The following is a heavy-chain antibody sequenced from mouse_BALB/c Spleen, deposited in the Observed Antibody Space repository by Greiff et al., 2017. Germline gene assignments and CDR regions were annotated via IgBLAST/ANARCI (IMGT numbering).Heavy chain of an antibody. CDR1: GYTFTSYW. V-gene: IGHV1S127*01. CDR3: TRSRNGAAWFAY. Sequence: QVQLQQPGAELVKPGASVKMSCKASGYTFTSYWMHWVKQRPGQGLEWIGVIDPSDSYTSYNQKFKGKATLTVDTSSSTAYMQLSSLTSEDSAVYYCTRSRNGAAWFAYWGQGTLVTVAA. J-gene: IGHJ3*01. CDR2: IDPSDSYT.